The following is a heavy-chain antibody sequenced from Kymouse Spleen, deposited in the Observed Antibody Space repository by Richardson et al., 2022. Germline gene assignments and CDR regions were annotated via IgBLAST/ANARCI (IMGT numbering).Heavy chain of an antibody. V-gene: IGHV4-34*01. CDR1: GGSFSGYY. J-gene: IGHJ4*02. CDR3: ARAEYDSSGYYFDY. D-gene: IGHD3-22*01. Sequence: QVQLQQWGAGLLKPSETLSLTCAVYGGSFSGYYWSWIRQPPGKGLEWIGEINHSGSTNYNPSLKSRVTISVDTSKNQFSLKLSSVTAADTAVYYCARAEYDSSGYYFDYWGQGTLVTVSS. CDR2: INHSGST.